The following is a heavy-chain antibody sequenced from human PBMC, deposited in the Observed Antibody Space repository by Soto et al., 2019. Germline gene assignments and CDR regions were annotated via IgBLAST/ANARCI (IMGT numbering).Heavy chain of an antibody. Sequence: PGGSLRLSCAASGFTFSSYAMSWVRQAPGKGLEWVSAISGSGGSTYYADSVKGRFTISRDNSKNTLYLQMNSLRAEDTAVYYCARKRRAPAIYDSSGYCDYWGQGTLVTVSS. V-gene: IGHV3-23*01. D-gene: IGHD3-22*01. CDR3: ARKRRAPAIYDSSGYCDY. J-gene: IGHJ4*02. CDR1: GFTFSSYA. CDR2: ISGSGGST.